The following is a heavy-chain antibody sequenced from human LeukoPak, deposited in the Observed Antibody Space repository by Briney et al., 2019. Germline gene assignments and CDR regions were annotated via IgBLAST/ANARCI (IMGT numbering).Heavy chain of an antibody. CDR3: ARVLSAAMWGGMDV. V-gene: IGHV3-11*04. D-gene: IGHD2-2*01. J-gene: IGHJ6*02. CDR2: ISTSGDAI. Sequence: GGSLRLSCTTSGFTFSDFYMSWVRQAPGKGLKWLSYISTSGDAISYADSVKGRFTISRDNAKNSLYLQMNSLRAEDTAVYYCARVLSAAMWGGMDVWGQGTTVTVSS. CDR1: GFTFSDFY.